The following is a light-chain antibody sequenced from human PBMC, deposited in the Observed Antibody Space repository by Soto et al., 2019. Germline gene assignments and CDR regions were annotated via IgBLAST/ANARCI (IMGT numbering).Light chain of an antibody. V-gene: IGKV3-20*01. Sequence: EIVLTQSPRTLSLSPGERATLSCRASQSVSSSCLAWYQQKPGQAPGLLIYGASSRATGIPDRFSGSGSGTDFTLTISRLEPEDFAVYYCQQYGSSPPTFGPGTRVEIK. CDR1: QSVSSSC. J-gene: IGKJ1*01. CDR3: QQYGSSPPT. CDR2: GAS.